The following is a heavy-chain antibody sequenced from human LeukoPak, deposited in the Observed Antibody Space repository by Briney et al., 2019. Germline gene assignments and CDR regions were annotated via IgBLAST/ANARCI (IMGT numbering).Heavy chain of an antibody. D-gene: IGHD2-21*02. CDR2: IRKDGNNE. V-gene: IGHV3-30*02. J-gene: IGHJ4*02. CDR1: GFTFNAYA. CDR3: AKDRGDYPPYFDY. Sequence: GGSLRLSCAASGFTFNAYAIHWVRQAPGKGLEWVAFIRKDGNNENYADSVKGRFTISRDNSKNTLYLQMNSLQTEDTAVYYCAKDRGDYPPYFDYWGQGTLVTVSS.